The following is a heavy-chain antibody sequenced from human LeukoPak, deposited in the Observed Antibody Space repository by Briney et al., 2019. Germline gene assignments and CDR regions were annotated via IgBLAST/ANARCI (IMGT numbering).Heavy chain of an antibody. D-gene: IGHD2-15*01. CDR1: GYTFTSYD. CDR3: ARAGGYCGRISCPYYFDY. J-gene: IGHJ4*02. Sequence: ASVKVSCKASGYTFTSYDINWVRQASGQGLEWMGWMNPNSGNTAYARKFRGRVTFTRNTSITTAYMELSNLRSEDTAVYYCARAGGYCGRISCPYYFDYWGQGSLVAVSS. CDR2: MNPNSGNT. V-gene: IGHV1-8*03.